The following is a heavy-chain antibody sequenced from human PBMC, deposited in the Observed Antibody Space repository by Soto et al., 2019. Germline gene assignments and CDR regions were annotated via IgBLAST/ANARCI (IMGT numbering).Heavy chain of an antibody. Sequence: ASVQVSCKASGYTFRIYAIYWVRQAPGHRREWMGWIIPGSGDTKYSQRFQGRVTITWDTSASKDYMSLSSLRSEDAADYFCARDESSSRSFDYWGQGTRVTVSS. V-gene: IGHV1-3*01. CDR2: IIPGSGDT. CDR1: GYTFRIYA. CDR3: ARDESSSRSFDY. D-gene: IGHD6-6*01. J-gene: IGHJ4*02.